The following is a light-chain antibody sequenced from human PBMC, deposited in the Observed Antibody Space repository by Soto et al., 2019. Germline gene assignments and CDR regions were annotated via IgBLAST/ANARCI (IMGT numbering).Light chain of an antibody. Sequence: QSALTQPASASGTPGQRVTISCSGSNSNIGSNYVYWYQQFPGRAPKLLIYRSKERPSGVPDRFSGSKSGTSASLAISGLRSDDEADYSSGAWDDSLNAHVFGIGTKVTVL. V-gene: IGLV1-47*01. CDR1: NSNIGSNY. CDR2: RSK. CDR3: GAWDDSLNAHV. J-gene: IGLJ1*01.